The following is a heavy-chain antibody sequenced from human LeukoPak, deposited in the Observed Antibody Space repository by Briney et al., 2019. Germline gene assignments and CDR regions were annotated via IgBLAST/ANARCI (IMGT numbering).Heavy chain of an antibody. V-gene: IGHV3-7*01. Sequence: GGSLRLSCAASGFSFSTYWMSWVRQAPGKGLEWVANIRQDGSEQYYVDSVKGRFTISRDNAGHSLFLQMNSLRAEDTAVYYCARVAVIYYYYMEVWGKGTTVTVSS. CDR3: ARVAVIYYYYMEV. CDR1: GFSFSTYW. CDR2: IRQDGSEQ. D-gene: IGHD2/OR15-2a*01. J-gene: IGHJ6*03.